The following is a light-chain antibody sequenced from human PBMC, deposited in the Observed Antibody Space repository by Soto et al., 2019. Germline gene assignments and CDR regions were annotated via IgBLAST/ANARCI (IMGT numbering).Light chain of an antibody. V-gene: IGLV2-14*01. CDR1: SSDVGGYNY. CDR2: DVR. J-gene: IGLJ2*01. CDR3: SSYTSSSSVV. Sequence: QSALTQPASVSGSPGQSITISCTGTSSDVGGYNYVSWYQQHPGKAPKLMIYDVRNRPSGVSNRVSGSKSGNTASLTISGLHAEDESDYYCSSYTSSSSVVFVGGTKLTVL.